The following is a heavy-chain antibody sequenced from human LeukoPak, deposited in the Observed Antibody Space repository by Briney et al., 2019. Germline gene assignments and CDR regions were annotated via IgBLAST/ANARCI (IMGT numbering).Heavy chain of an antibody. Sequence: LRLSCAASGFTFSDYYMSWIRQHPGKGLEWIGYIYYSGSTYYNPSLKSRVTISVDTSKNQFSLKLSSVTAADTAVYYCAILKHYYDSSGYSTRYFDYWGQGTLVTASS. CDR1: GFTFSDYY. D-gene: IGHD3-22*01. CDR3: AILKHYYDSSGYSTRYFDY. J-gene: IGHJ4*02. CDR2: IYYSGST. V-gene: IGHV4-31*02.